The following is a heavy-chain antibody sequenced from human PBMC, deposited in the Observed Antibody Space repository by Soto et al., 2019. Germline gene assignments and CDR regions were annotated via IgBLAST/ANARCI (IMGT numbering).Heavy chain of an antibody. J-gene: IGHJ6*02. D-gene: IGHD3-22*01. CDR2: IIPIFDIT. Sequence: SVKVSCKASGGTFRSYSISWVRQAPGQGLEWMGGIIPIFDITNYAQKFQGRVTITADESTSTAYMELSSLGSDDTAVYYCARPDEGGYSSNHHYYYALDVWGQGATVTVSS. CDR1: GGTFRSYS. V-gene: IGHV1-69*13. CDR3: ARPDEGGYSSNHHYYYALDV.